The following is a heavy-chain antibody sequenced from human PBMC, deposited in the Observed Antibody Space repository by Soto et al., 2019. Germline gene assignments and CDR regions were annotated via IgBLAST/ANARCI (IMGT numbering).Heavy chain of an antibody. CDR3: AKIPLRFLEWLPDAFDI. CDR2: IDSDGRTT. J-gene: IGHJ3*02. D-gene: IGHD3-3*01. Sequence: GGSLRLSCAASGFTFSNYWMHWVRQVPGKGLMWVSRIDSDGRTTNYADSVKGRFTISRDNAKNTLYLQMNSLRAEDTAVYYFAKIPLRFLEWLPDAFDIWGQGTMVTV. CDR1: GFTFSNYW. V-gene: IGHV3-74*01.